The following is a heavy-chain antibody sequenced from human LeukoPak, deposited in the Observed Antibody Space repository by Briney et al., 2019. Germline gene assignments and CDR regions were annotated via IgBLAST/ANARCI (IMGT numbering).Heavy chain of an antibody. J-gene: IGHJ4*02. CDR1: GYSISSGYF. CDR2: THHTGSL. CDR3: AGKYYYDSGGFYYVDY. Sequence: PSETLSLTCTVSGYSISSGYFWGWIRQPPGRGPEWIGSTHHTGSLFYNPSLRSRVTISLDTSKNQFSLRLTSVTAADTAMYYCAGKYYYDSGGFYYVDYWGQGTLVTVSS. D-gene: IGHD3-22*01. V-gene: IGHV4-38-2*02.